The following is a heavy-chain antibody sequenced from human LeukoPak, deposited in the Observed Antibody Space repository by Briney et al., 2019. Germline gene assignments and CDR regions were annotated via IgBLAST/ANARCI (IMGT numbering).Heavy chain of an antibody. CDR2: ISDRGDRT. V-gene: IGHV3-23*01. CDR3: AREGYYGSGSPPSLYFDY. Sequence: PGGSLRLSCAASGFTFSDYAMSWVRQAPGKGLEWVSAISDRGDRTWDADSVKGRVTISRDNSRSTLYLQMNSLRPEDTAIYYCAREGYYGSGSPPSLYFDYWGQGTLVTVSS. CDR1: GFTFSDYA. D-gene: IGHD3-10*01. J-gene: IGHJ4*02.